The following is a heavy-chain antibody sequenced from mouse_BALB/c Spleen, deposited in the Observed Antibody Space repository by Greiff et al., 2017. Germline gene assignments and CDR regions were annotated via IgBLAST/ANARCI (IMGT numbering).Heavy chain of an antibody. CDR2: IDPANGNT. CDR3: ARPGLPEAMDY. V-gene: IGHV14-3*02. D-gene: IGHD3-3*01. CDR1: GFNIKDTY. J-gene: IGHJ4*01. Sequence: EVQLQQSGAELVKPGASVKLSCTASGFNIKDTYMHWVKQRPEQGLEWIGRIDPANGNTKYDPKFQGKATITADTSSNTAYLQLSSLTSEDTAVYYCARPGLPEAMDYWGQGTSVTVSS.